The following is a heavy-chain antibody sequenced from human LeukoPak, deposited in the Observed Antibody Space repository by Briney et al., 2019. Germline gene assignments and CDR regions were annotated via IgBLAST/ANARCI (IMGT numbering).Heavy chain of an antibody. D-gene: IGHD6-19*01. V-gene: IGHV4-34*01. CDR1: GGSFSGYY. CDR3: ARFGDRKCSSGWYSYFDY. J-gene: IGHJ4*02. Sequence: SETLSLTCAVYGGSFSGYYWSWIRQPPGKGLEWIGEINHSGNTNYNPSLKSRVTISVDTSKNQFSLKLSSVTAADTAVYYCARFGDRKCSSGWYSYFDYWGQGTLVTVSS. CDR2: INHSGNT.